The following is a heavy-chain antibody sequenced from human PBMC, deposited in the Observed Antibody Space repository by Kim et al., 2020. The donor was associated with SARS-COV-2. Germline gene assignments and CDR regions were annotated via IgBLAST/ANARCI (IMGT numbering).Heavy chain of an antibody. J-gene: IGHJ5*02. CDR2: INHSGST. CDR3: ARGFSSGWTLRPPWFDP. V-gene: IGHV4-34*01. Sequence: SETLSLTCAVYGGSFSGYYWSWIRQPPGKGLEWIGEINHSGSTNYNPSLKSRVTISVDTSKNQFSLKLSSVTAADTAVYYCARGFSSGWTLRPPWFDPWGQGTLVTVSS. D-gene: IGHD6-19*01. CDR1: GGSFSGYY.